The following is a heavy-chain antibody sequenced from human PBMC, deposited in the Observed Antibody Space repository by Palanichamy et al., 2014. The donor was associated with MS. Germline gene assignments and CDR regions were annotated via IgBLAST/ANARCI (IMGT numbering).Heavy chain of an antibody. CDR3: ARGDYNTNLYYYYAMDV. J-gene: IGHJ6*02. V-gene: IGHV3-53*04. CDR1: GFNLSDNY. Sequence: EVQLVESGGGLVXPGGSLRLSCVASGFNLSDNYMSWVRQAPGKGLEWVSVFYRTGNTDYTDSVKGRFTISRHSSKNTLYLQMNSLRPEDTAVYYCARGDYNTNLYYYYAMDVWGQGTTVLVSS. CDR2: FYRTGNT. D-gene: IGHD4-11*01.